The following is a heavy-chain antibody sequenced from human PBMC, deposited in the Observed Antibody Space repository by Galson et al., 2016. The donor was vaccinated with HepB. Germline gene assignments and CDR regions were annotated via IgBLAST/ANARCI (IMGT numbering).Heavy chain of an antibody. D-gene: IGHD4-23*01. CDR2: IYYSGTT. CDR1: GGSISSGGFY. CDR3: ARVAGNPRRTAYYDY. J-gene: IGHJ4*02. V-gene: IGHV4-31*03. Sequence: TLSLTCTVSGGSISSGGFYWTWIRQNPGKGLEWIGNIYYSGTTHYNPSLKSRVTISEDTSNNQFSLKLTSVTAADTAVYYCARVAGNPRRTAYYDYWGLGTLVTVSS.